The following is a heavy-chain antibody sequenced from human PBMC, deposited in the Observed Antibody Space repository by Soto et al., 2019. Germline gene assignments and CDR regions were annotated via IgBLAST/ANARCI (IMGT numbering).Heavy chain of an antibody. CDR2: IWYDGSNK. Sequence: QVQLVESGGGVVQPGRSLRLSCAASGFTFSSYGMHWVRQAPGKGLEWVAVIWYDGSNKYYADSVKGRFTISRDNSKNTRYLQMNSLRAEDTAVYYCARDLDEYSYGLYGMDVWGQGTTVTVSS. CDR3: ARDLDEYSYGLYGMDV. V-gene: IGHV3-33*01. J-gene: IGHJ6*02. D-gene: IGHD5-18*01. CDR1: GFTFSSYG.